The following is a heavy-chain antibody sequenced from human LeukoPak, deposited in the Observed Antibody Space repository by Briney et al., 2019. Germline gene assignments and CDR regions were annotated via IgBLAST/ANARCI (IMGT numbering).Heavy chain of an antibody. CDR1: GFTFSSYW. CDR3: ARDLGWELLVSAFDI. J-gene: IGHJ3*02. V-gene: IGHV3-7*01. Sequence: PGGSLRLSCAASGFTFSSYWMSWVRQAPGKGLEWVANIKQDGSEKYYVDSVKGRFTISRDNAKNSLYLQMNSLRAGDTAVYYCARDLGWELLVSAFDIWGQGTMVTVSS. D-gene: IGHD1-26*01. CDR2: IKQDGSEK.